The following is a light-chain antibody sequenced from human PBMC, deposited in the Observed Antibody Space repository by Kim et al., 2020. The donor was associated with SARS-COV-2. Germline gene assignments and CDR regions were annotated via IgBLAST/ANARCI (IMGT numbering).Light chain of an antibody. J-gene: IGKJ4*01. CDR2: GAS. CDR3: HQYGSLPCT. Sequence: SQGQSATLSCRASQSVSSSFLSWYQQKPGQAPRLLISGASNRATAIPDRFSGSGSGTDFTLTISRLEPEDFAVYYCHQYGSLPCTFGGGTKVDIK. V-gene: IGKV3-20*01. CDR1: QSVSSSF.